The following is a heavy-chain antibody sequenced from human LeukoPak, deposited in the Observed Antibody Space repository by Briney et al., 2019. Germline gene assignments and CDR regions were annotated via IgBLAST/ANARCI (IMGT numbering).Heavy chain of an antibody. J-gene: IGHJ4*02. V-gene: IGHV3-23*01. CDR1: GFTVSSNY. Sequence: GGSLRLSCAASGFTVSSNYMSWVRQAPGKGLEWVSAISGSGGSTYYADSVKGRFTISRDNSKNTLYLQMNSLRAEDTAVYYCAKDHDILTGYAGYWGQGTLVTVSS. D-gene: IGHD3-9*01. CDR2: ISGSGGST. CDR3: AKDHDILTGYAGY.